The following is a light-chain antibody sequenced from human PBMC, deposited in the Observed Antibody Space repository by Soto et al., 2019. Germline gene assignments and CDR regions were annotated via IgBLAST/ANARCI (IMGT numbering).Light chain of an antibody. V-gene: IGKV3-15*01. CDR2: DTS. CDR1: QGIGST. CDR3: QQYATSPALT. J-gene: IGKJ4*01. Sequence: EIIMTQSPATLSVSPGEGATLSCRASQGIGSTLARYQRKPGQTPRLLIYDTSTRATGVPARFSGSRSGTDFTLTISRLEPEDFAVYYCQQYATSPALTFGGGTKVDIK.